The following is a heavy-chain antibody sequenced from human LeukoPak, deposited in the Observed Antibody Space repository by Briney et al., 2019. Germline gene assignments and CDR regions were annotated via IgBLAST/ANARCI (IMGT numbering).Heavy chain of an antibody. V-gene: IGHV7-4-1*02. CDR3: AGKIAWWALDI. J-gene: IGHJ3*02. Sequence: ASVKVSCKASGYSFTSNAMQWVRQAPGQGLEWMGWINTNTGNPAYAQGFTGRFVFSLDTSVSTAYLQISSLKAEDTAVYYCAGKIAWWALDIWGQGTMVTVSS. CDR1: GYSFTSNA. CDR2: INTNTGNP. D-gene: IGHD2-8*02.